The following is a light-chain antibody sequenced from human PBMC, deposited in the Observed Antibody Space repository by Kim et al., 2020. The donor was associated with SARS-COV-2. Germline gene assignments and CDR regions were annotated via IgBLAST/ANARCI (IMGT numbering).Light chain of an antibody. J-gene: IGKJ5*01. CDR1: QGVSSY. V-gene: IGKV3-11*01. CDR3: QQRSNWRGT. Sequence: LLPGERAPLSCRASQGVSSYLAWYQQKPGQAPRLLIYDASNRATGIPARFSGSGSGTDFTLTISSLEPEDFAVYYCQQRSNWRGTFGQGTRLEIK. CDR2: DAS.